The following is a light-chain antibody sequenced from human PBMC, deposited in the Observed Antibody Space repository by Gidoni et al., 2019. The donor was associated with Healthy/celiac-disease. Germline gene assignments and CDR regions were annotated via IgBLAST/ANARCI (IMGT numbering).Light chain of an antibody. J-gene: IGLJ2*01. CDR2: YKSDSDK. CDR1: SGINVGTYR. V-gene: IGLV5-45*03. CDR3: MIWHSMLKV. Sequence: QAVLTQPSSLSASPGASASLTCTLRSGINVGTYRIYWYQQKPGSPPQYLLRYKSDSDKQQGSGVPSRFSGSKDASANAGILLISGLQSEDEADYYCMIWHSMLKVFGGGTKLTVL.